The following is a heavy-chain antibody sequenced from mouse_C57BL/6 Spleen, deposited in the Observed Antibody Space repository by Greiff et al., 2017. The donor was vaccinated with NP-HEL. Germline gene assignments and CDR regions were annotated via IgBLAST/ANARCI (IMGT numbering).Heavy chain of an antibody. CDR3: ARGGQGAWFAY. CDR2: IYPGDGDT. CDR1: GYAFSSYW. J-gene: IGHJ3*01. Sequence: QVQLQQSGAELVKPGASVKISCKASGYAFSSYWMNWVKQRPGKGLEWIGQIYPGDGDTNYNGKFKGKATLTADKSSSTAYMQRSSLTSEDSAVYFCARGGQGAWFAYWGQGTLVTVSA. V-gene: IGHV1-80*01. D-gene: IGHD3-3*01.